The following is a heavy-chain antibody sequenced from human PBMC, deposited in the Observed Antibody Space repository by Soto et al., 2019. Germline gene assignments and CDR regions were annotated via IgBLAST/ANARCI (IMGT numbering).Heavy chain of an antibody. D-gene: IGHD5-12*01. CDR3: ARSRVSTPRLEDPFDI. CDR1: GLTFGSRA. Sequence: TGGSLRLSCVASGLTFGSRAMSWVRQSPGEGLEWVSTITDTGGDAKYADSVRGRFAISRDKSINTAYLQWTSLKASDTAIYYCARSRVSTPRLEDPFDIWGQGTMVTVS. CDR2: ITDTGGDA. J-gene: IGHJ3*02. V-gene: IGHV3-23*01.